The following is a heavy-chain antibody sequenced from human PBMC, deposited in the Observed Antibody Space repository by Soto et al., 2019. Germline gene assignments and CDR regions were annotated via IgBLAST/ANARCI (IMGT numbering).Heavy chain of an antibody. V-gene: IGHV1-69*06. CDR1: GGTFSGHA. CDR3: ARGPNWGYRFDS. J-gene: IGHJ4*02. CDR2: LIPLFGTT. D-gene: IGHD7-27*01. Sequence: QVQLVQSWAEVKKPGSSVKVSCEASGGTFSGHAISWVRQAPGQGPEWMGGLIPLFGTTQHAQNFQDRLTITVDKSTSTAYMELTSLRFEDTAIYYCARGPNWGYRFDSWGQGTLVTVSS.